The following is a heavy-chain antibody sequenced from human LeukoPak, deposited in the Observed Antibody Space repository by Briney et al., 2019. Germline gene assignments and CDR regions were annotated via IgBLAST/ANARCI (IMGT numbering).Heavy chain of an antibody. J-gene: IGHJ5*02. D-gene: IGHD2-2*01. Sequence: GGSLRLSCAASGSTSSSYGMPGFRQAPGKGLEGVAVISYDGGNKYYADSVKGRFTISRDNSKNTLYLQMNSLRAEDTAVYYCAKEYGIVVVPAAITGFDPWGQGTLVTVSS. CDR1: GSTSSSYG. V-gene: IGHV3-30*18. CDR2: ISYDGGNK. CDR3: AKEYGIVVVPAAITGFDP.